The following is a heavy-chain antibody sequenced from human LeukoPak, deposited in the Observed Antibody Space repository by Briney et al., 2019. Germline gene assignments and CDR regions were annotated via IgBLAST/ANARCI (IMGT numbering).Heavy chain of an antibody. V-gene: IGHV4-59*08. D-gene: IGHD6-6*01. Sequence: PSETLSLTCSVSGGSVSSYYWSWIPQPPGKGLEWLGYVYYTGSTNYNPSLKSRVTMFEDKSKNQFSLRLYSVTVADTAVYYCARHFAYSSSSYFDYWGQGSLVTVSS. J-gene: IGHJ4*02. CDR1: GGSVSSYY. CDR3: ARHFAYSSSSYFDY. CDR2: VYYTGST.